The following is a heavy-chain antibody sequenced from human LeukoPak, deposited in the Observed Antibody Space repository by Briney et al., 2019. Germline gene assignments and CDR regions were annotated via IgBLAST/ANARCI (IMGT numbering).Heavy chain of an antibody. CDR2: INPNSGGT. V-gene: IGHV1-2*02. CDR1: GYTFTGYY. J-gene: IGHJ4*02. Sequence: ASVTVSCKASGYTFTGYYMHWVRQAPGQGLEWMGWINPNSGGTNYAQKFQGRVTMTRDTSISSAYMELSRLRSDDTAVYYCARDDVSTYYYDTSGYPRDYWGQGTLVTVSS. CDR3: ARDDVSTYYYDTSGYPRDY. D-gene: IGHD3-22*01.